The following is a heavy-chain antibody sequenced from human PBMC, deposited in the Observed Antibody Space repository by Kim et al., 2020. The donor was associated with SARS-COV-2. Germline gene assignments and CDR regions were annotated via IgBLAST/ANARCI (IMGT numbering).Heavy chain of an antibody. CDR2: IGTAGDT. CDR1: GFTFSSYD. D-gene: IGHD1-26*01. J-gene: IGHJ6*02. CDR3: ARAVSGSYFPAYYYYGMDV. Sequence: GGSLRLSCAASGFTFSSYDMHWVRQAPGKGLEWVSTIGTAGDTYYPGSVKGLFTISRENAKNSLYLQMNSLRAGDTPVYYCARAVSGSYFPAYYYYGMDVWGQGTTVTVSS. V-gene: IGHV3-13*04.